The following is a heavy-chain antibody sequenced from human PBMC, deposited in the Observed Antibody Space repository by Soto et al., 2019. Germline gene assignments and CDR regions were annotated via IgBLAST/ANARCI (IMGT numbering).Heavy chain of an antibody. D-gene: IGHD1-7*01. Sequence: PSETLSLTCTVSGGSISSSSYYWGWIRQPPGKGLEWIGSIYYSGSTYYNPSLKSRVTISVDTSKNQFSLKLSSVTAADTAVYYCARQSATGTTTFYYYYYMAVWGKGTTVTVSS. V-gene: IGHV4-39*01. CDR3: ARQSATGTTTFYYYYYMAV. J-gene: IGHJ6*03. CDR2: IYYSGST. CDR1: GGSISSSSYY.